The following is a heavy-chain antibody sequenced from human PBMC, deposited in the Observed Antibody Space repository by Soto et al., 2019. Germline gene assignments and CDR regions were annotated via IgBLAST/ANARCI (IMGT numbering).Heavy chain of an antibody. D-gene: IGHD6-13*01. CDR2: ISGYNGNT. CDR3: ARGGSSWYTDY. Sequence: GASVKVSCKASGYTCTVYYMHCVRQAPGQGLEWMGWISGYNGNTNYAQKVQGRVTVTTDTSTRTAYMELRSLTSDDTAVYYCARGGSSWYTDYWGQGTLVTVSS. V-gene: IGHV1-18*04. J-gene: IGHJ4*02. CDR1: GYTCTVYY.